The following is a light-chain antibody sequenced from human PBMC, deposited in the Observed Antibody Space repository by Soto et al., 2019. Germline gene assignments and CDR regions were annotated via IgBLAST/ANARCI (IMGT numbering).Light chain of an antibody. Sequence: QSALTQPPSASGPLGQSVTISCTGTSSDVGGYNYVSWYQQHPGNAPKLMISGVSERPSGVPDRFSGSKSGNTASLTVSGLQAEDEADYYCSSYAGSDNWVFGGGTKLTVL. CDR1: SSDVGGYNY. CDR2: GVS. V-gene: IGLV2-8*01. J-gene: IGLJ2*01. CDR3: SSYAGSDNWV.